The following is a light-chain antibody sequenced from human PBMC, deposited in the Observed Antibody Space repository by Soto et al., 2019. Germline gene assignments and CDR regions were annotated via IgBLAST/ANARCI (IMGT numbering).Light chain of an antibody. CDR3: QQYGSSHHPTT. Sequence: EIVLTQSPGTLSLSPGERATLSCRASQSVTSTYLGWYQQKPGQAPRLLMYGVSVRATGIPDMFSGSGSGTDVTLTISRLEPEDFAVYYCQQYGSSHHPTTFGQGTRLEIK. J-gene: IGKJ5*01. CDR1: QSVTSTY. CDR2: GVS. V-gene: IGKV3-20*01.